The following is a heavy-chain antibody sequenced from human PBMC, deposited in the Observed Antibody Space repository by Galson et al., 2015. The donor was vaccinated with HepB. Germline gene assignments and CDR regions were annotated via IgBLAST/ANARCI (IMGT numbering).Heavy chain of an antibody. V-gene: IGHV1-8*01. CDR1: GYTFTSYD. CDR2: MNPNSGNT. Sequence: SVKVSCKASGYTFTSYDINWVRQATGQGLEWMGWMNPNSGNTGYAQKFQGRVTMTRNTSISTAYMELSSLRSEDTAVYYCAREADYYDSSGRGRFDPWGQGTLVTVSS. J-gene: IGHJ5*02. D-gene: IGHD3-22*01. CDR3: AREADYYDSSGRGRFDP.